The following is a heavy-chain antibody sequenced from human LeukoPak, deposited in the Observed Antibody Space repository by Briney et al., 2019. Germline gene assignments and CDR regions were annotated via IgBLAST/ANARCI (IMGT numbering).Heavy chain of an antibody. CDR3: AKGYLRLVDS. D-gene: IGHD5-12*01. J-gene: IGHJ4*02. CDR1: GFSVNNDA. Sequence: GSLRLSCAVSGFSVNNDAMSWVRQAPGKGLEWVAAISSGGNTYYADSVKGRFTIARDNSKNTLFLQVNSLRVEDTAVYYCAKGYLRLVDSWGQGTLVTVSS. V-gene: IGHV3-23*01. CDR2: ISSGGNT.